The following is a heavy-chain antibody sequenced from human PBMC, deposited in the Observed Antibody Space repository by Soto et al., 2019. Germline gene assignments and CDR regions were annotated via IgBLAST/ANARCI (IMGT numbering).Heavy chain of an antibody. CDR1: GFTFSSYG. Sequence: GGSLRLSCAASGFTFSSYGMSWVRQAPGKGLEWVSAISGNGGNTYYADSVNGRFTISRDNSKSMLNLQMNSLGVEDTAVYYCARAQHSSGWYWFDPWGQGTLVTVSS. J-gene: IGHJ5*02. V-gene: IGHV3-23*01. CDR3: ARAQHSSGWYWFDP. CDR2: ISGNGGNT. D-gene: IGHD6-19*01.